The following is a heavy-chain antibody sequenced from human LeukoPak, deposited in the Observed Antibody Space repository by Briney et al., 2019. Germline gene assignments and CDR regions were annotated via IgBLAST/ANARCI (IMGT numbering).Heavy chain of an antibody. D-gene: IGHD3-10*02. V-gene: IGHV3-48*03. J-gene: IGHJ4*02. CDR1: GFTFSSYE. Sequence: GGSLRLSCAASGFTFSSYEMNWVRQAPGKGLEWVSYISSSGSTIYYADSVEGRFTISRDNAKNSLYLQMNSLRAEDTAVYYCARVFRGLWLKYYFDYWGQGTLVTVSS. CDR3: ARVFRGLWLKYYFDY. CDR2: ISSSGSTI.